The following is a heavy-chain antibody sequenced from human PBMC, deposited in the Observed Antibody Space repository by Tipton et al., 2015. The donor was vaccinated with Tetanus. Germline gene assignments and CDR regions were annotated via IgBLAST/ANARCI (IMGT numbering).Heavy chain of an antibody. CDR1: AGSFSGYY. CDR2: INHSGST. Sequence: TLSLTCAVYAGSFSGYYWTWIRQSPGEGLEWIGEINHSGSTNYNPSLKSRVTISVDTSKNQFSLKLSSVTAADTAVYYCARVYYGSGSYYFDYWGQGTLVTVSS. V-gene: IGHV4-34*01. CDR3: ARVYYGSGSYYFDY. D-gene: IGHD3-10*01. J-gene: IGHJ4*02.